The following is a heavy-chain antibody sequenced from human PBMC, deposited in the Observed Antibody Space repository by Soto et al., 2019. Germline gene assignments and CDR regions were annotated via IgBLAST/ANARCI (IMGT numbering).Heavy chain of an antibody. CDR2: IYYSGST. D-gene: IGHD4-17*01. J-gene: IGHJ6*02. CDR1: CGSISSGGYY. CDR3: ARERRYGPATYYYYGMDV. V-gene: IGHV4-31*03. Sequence: TLSLTCTVSCGSISSGGYYWSLIRQHPGKGLEWIGYIYYSGSTYYNPSLKSRVTISVDTSKNQFSLKLSSVTAADTAVYYCARERRYGPATYYYYGMDVWGQGTTVTVSS.